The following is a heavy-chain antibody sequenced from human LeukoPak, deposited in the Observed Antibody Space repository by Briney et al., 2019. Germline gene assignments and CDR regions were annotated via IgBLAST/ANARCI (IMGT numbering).Heavy chain of an antibody. CDR2: IYYSGST. V-gene: IGHV4-59*01. D-gene: IGHD6-13*01. CDR3: ARAGGIAAVGIYYYYYMDV. Sequence: KPSETLSLTCTVSGGSISSYYWSWIRQPPGKGLEWIGYIYYSGSTNYNPSLKSRVTISVDTSKNRFSLKLSSVTAADTAVYYCARAGGIAAVGIYYYYYMDVWGKGTTVTVSS. CDR1: GGSISSYY. J-gene: IGHJ6*03.